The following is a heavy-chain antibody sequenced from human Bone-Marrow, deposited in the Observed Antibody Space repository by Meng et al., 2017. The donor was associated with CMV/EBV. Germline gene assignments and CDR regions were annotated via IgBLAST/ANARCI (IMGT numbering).Heavy chain of an antibody. Sequence: ASVKVSCKASGGTFSSYAISWVRQAPGQGLEWMGIINPSGGSTSYAQKFQGRVTMTRDTSTSTVYMELSSLRSEDTAAYYCARGTSWEPVGVLAYWGQGTLVTVSS. D-gene: IGHD1-26*01. CDR2: INPSGGST. J-gene: IGHJ4*02. CDR3: ARGTSWEPVGVLAY. V-gene: IGHV1-46*01. CDR1: GGTFSSYA.